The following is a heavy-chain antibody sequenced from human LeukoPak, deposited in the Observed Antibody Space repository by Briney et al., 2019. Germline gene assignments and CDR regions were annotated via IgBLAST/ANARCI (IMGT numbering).Heavy chain of an antibody. J-gene: IGHJ4*02. CDR1: GFTFSSYA. CDR3: ARDSYYDTTAVLPLGFDY. CDR2: ISYDGSNK. D-gene: IGHD3-22*01. Sequence: PGGSLRLSCAASGFTFSSYAMHWVRQAPGKGLEWVAVISYDGSNKYYADSVKGRFTISRDNSKNTLYLQMNSLRAEDTAVYYCARDSYYDTTAVLPLGFDYWGQGTLVTVSS. V-gene: IGHV3-30-3*01.